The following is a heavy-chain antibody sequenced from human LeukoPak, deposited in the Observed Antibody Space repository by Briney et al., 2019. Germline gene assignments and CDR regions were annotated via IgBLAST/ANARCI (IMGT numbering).Heavy chain of an antibody. CDR2: ISYDGSIK. V-gene: IGHV3-30*03. Sequence: GGSLRLSCAASGFTFEGYGMSWVRQGPGKGLEWVALISYDGSIKYCADSVKGRFTISRDNSKNTLYLQMNSLRPEDTAVYFCAREGYSYGFDYWGQGALVTVSS. J-gene: IGHJ4*02. D-gene: IGHD5-18*01. CDR1: GFTFEGYG. CDR3: AREGYSYGFDY.